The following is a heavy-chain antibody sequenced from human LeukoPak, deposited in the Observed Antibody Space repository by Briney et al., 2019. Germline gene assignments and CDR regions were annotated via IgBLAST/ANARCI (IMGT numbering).Heavy chain of an antibody. V-gene: IGHV4-31*03. Sequence: SETLSLTCTVSGGSISSGGYYWSWVRQHPGKGLEWTGYIYYSGSTYYNPSLKSRVTISVDTSKNQFSLKLSSVTAADTAVYYCARVPGYGSGRRAFDIWGQGTMVTVSS. CDR2: IYYSGST. CDR3: ARVPGYGSGRRAFDI. D-gene: IGHD3-10*01. J-gene: IGHJ3*02. CDR1: GGSISSGGYY.